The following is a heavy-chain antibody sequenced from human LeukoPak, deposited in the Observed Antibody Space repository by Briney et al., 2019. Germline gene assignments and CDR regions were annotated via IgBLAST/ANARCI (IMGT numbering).Heavy chain of an antibody. Sequence: SETLSLTCAVSGYHLSSGYYWGWLRQPLGKGLQWIGSGFHIGMTYYNPSLKSRVTISLDTSRNEVSLKLNSMTAADTAVYFCVRYTSKGQPPMIRVAFPDHWGRGTLVTVSS. V-gene: IGHV4-38-2*01. CDR1: GYHLSSGYY. D-gene: IGHD3-22*01. CDR3: VRYTSKGQPPMIRVAFPDH. J-gene: IGHJ4*01. CDR2: GFHIGMT.